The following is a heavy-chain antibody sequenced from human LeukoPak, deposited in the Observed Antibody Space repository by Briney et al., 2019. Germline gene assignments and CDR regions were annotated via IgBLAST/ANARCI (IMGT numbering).Heavy chain of an antibody. CDR1: GFTFSSYA. V-gene: IGHV3-23*01. Sequence: PGGSLRLSCAASGFTFSSYAMSWVRQAPGKGLEWVSAISGSGGSTYYADSVKGRFTISRDNSKNTLYLRMNSLRAEDTAVYYCAKGIRGYSGYDYDYWGQGTLVTVSS. CDR2: ISGSGGST. D-gene: IGHD5-12*01. J-gene: IGHJ4*02. CDR3: AKGIRGYSGYDYDY.